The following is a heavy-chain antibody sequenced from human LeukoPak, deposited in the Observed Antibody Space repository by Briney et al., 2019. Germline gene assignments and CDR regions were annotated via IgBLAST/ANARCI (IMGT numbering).Heavy chain of an antibody. J-gene: IGHJ4*02. D-gene: IGHD3-10*01. CDR2: IYHSGST. V-gene: IGHV4-38-2*02. Sequence: PSETLSLTCTVSGYSISSGYYWGWIRQPPGKGLEWIGSIYHSGSTYYNPSLKSRVTISVDTSKNQFSLKLSSVTAADTAVYYCARDRAARGLKGYYFDYWGQGTLVTVSS. CDR3: ARDRAARGLKGYYFDY. CDR1: GYSISSGYY.